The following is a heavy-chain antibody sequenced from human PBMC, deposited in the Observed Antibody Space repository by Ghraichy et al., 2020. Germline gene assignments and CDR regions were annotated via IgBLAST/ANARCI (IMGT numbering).Heavy chain of an antibody. Sequence: ETLSLTCTVYGGSFSGYYWSWIRQPPGKGLEWIGEINHSGSTNYNPSLKSRVTISVDTSKNQFSLKLSSVTAAYTAVYYCARGDRSVARGGIVAKYGMDVWGQGTTVTVSS. CDR1: GGSFSGYY. J-gene: IGHJ6*02. CDR3: ARGDRSVARGGIVAKYGMDV. V-gene: IGHV4-34*01. CDR2: INHSGST. D-gene: IGHD3-10*01.